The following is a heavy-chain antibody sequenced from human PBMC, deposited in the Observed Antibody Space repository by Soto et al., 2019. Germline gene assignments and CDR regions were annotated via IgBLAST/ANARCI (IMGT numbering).Heavy chain of an antibody. D-gene: IGHD3-10*01. V-gene: IGHV4-59*01. CDR2: IHSSGST. CDR3: ARGGFEDGGAFDI. J-gene: IGHJ3*02. Sequence: SETRSLTCTDCGGSINSYYWNWIRQPPAKGRYWIGCIHSSGSTNYTLSVTHPFTISVDTSKNQFSLKLSSVTAADTAVYYCARGGFEDGGAFDIWGQGTMVTVSS. CDR1: GGSINSYY.